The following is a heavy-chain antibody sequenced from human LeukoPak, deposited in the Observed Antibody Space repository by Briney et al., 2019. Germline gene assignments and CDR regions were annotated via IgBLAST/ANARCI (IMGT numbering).Heavy chain of an antibody. CDR3: ARGIHHSSANIFHFDY. CDR2: IYHSGST. J-gene: IGHJ4*02. CDR1: GGSISSSNW. D-gene: IGHD3-22*01. Sequence: SETLSLTCAVSGGSISSSNWWSWVRQPPGKGLEWIGEIYHSGSTNYNPSLKSRVTMSVDKSKNQFSLKLSSVTAADTAVYYCARGIHHSSANIFHFDYWGQGTLVTVSS. V-gene: IGHV4-4*02.